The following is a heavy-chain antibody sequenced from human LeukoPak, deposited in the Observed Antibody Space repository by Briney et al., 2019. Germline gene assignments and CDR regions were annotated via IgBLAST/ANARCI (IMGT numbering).Heavy chain of an antibody. D-gene: IGHD2-15*01. CDR3: VRGWDY. Sequence: GGSLTLSCAASGFTVSRNYMSWVRQAPGKGLEWAAVIYGGGTNYYPDSVKGRFTLSRDNSKNTVYLQMNNLRAEDTAVYYCVRGWDYWGRGTLVTVSS. V-gene: IGHV3-66*01. J-gene: IGHJ4*02. CDR1: GFTVSRNY. CDR2: IYGGGTN.